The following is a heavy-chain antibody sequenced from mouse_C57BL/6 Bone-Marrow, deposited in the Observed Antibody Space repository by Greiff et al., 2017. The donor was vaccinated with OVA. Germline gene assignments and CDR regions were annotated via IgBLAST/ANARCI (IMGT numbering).Heavy chain of an antibody. V-gene: IGHV5-16*01. Sequence: DVKLVESEGGLVQPGSSMKLSCTASGFTFSDYYMAWVRQVPEKGLEWVANINYDGSSTYYLDSLKSRFIISRDNAKNILYLQMSSLKSEDTATYYCAREKLGRYDDWGQGTTLTVSS. D-gene: IGHD4-1*01. CDR2: INYDGSST. CDR1: GFTFSDYY. J-gene: IGHJ2*01. CDR3: AREKLGRYDD.